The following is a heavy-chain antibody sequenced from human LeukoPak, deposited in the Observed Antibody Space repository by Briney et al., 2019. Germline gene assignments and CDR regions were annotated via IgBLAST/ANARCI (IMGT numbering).Heavy chain of an antibody. CDR3: ATESYGGA. CDR2: TYSSGST. J-gene: IGHJ4*02. D-gene: IGHD1-26*01. CDR1: DFTVSSNS. V-gene: IGHV3-53*01. Sequence: GGSLRLSCAASDFTVSSNSMSWVRQAPGKGLEWVSVTYSSGSTHYADSVKGRFTISRDSSKDTLYLQMNSLRAEDTAVYYCATESYGGAWGQGTLVTVSS.